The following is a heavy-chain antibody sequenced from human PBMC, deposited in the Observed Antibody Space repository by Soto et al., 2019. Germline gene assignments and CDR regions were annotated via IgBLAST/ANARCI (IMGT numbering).Heavy chain of an antibody. Sequence: QVQLQESGPGLVKPSGTLSLTCAVSSGSISSSNWWSWVRQPPGKGLEWIGEIYHSGSTNYNPSLQSRVTISVDKSKNQFSLTLSSVTAADTAVYYCARAGDIERAFDIWGQGTMVTVSS. D-gene: IGHD5-12*01. CDR2: IYHSGST. J-gene: IGHJ3*02. V-gene: IGHV4-4*02. CDR3: ARAGDIERAFDI. CDR1: SGSISSSNW.